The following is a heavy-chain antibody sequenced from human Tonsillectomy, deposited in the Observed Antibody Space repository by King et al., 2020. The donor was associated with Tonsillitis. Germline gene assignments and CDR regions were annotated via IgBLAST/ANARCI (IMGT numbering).Heavy chain of an antibody. D-gene: IGHD3-3*01. CDR3: ARAQYYDFWSGYYSYYYGMDV. CDR2: INPNSGNT. Sequence: VQLVESGAEVKKPGASVKVSCKASGYTFTSYDINWVRQATGQGLEWMGWINPNSGNTGYAQKFQGRGTMTRNTSIRTAYMELSSLRSEDTAVYYCARAQYYDFWSGYYSYYYGMDVWGQGTTVTVSS. V-gene: IGHV1-8*01. J-gene: IGHJ6*02. CDR1: GYTFTSYD.